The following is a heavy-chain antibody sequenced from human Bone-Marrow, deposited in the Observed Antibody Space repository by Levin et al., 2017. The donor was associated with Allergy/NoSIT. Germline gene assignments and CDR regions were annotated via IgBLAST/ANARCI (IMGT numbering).Heavy chain of an antibody. CDR2: MNPSSGAT. D-gene: IGHD6-13*01. J-gene: IGHJ5*01. Sequence: GESLKISCQASGSTFTSHDINWVRQASGQGLEWMGWMNPSSGATGYAQKFLGRVTMTRSTSISTAFMELSSLRSEDTAIYYCATGDSTTWYPWFASWGQGTLVTVSS. CDR1: GSTFTSHD. V-gene: IGHV1-8*01. CDR3: ATGDSTTWYPWFAS.